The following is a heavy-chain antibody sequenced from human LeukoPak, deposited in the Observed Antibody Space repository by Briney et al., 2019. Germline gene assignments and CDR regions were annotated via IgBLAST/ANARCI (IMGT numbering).Heavy chain of an antibody. D-gene: IGHD4-11*01. Sequence: GGSLRLSCAASGFTVSSSYMSWVRQAPGKGLEWVSVIYSGGSTYYADSVKGRFTISRDNSKNTLYLQMNSLRAEDTAVYYCARGDSNSHYYYYYMDVWGKGTTVTVSS. CDR2: IYSGGST. V-gene: IGHV3-53*01. CDR3: ARGDSNSHYYYYYMDV. CDR1: GFTVSSSY. J-gene: IGHJ6*03.